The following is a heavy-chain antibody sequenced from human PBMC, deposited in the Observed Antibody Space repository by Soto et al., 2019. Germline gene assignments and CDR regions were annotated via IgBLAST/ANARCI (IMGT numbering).Heavy chain of an antibody. V-gene: IGHV4-31*03. Sequence: SETLSLTCTVSGGSISSGGYYWSWIRQHPGKGLEWIGYIYYSGSTYYNPSLKSRVTISVDTSKNQFSLKLSSVTAADTAVYYCARSRIPPIVVVPAATGDAPYNWFDPWGQGTLVTVSS. CDR3: ARSRIPPIVVVPAATGDAPYNWFDP. CDR1: GGSISSGGYY. CDR2: IYYSGST. D-gene: IGHD2-2*01. J-gene: IGHJ5*02.